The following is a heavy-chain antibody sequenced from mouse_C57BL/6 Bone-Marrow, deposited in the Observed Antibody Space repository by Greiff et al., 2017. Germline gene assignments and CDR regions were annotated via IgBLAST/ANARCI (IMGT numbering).Heavy chain of an antibody. D-gene: IGHD1-1*01. Sequence: VQRVESGAELMKPGASVKLSCKATGYTFTGYWIEWVKQRPGHGLEWIGEILPGSGSTNYTEKFKGKATFTADTSSNTAYMQLSSLTTEDSAIYYCARKLYYYGSSFDYWGQGTTLTVSS. CDR1: GYTFTGYW. CDR2: ILPGSGST. CDR3: ARKLYYYGSSFDY. V-gene: IGHV1-9*01. J-gene: IGHJ2*01.